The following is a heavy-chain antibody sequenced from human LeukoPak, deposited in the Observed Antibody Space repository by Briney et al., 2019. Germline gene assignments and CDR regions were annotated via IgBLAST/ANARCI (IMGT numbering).Heavy chain of an antibody. CDR1: GFTFSSYG. D-gene: IGHD5-18*01. Sequence: GGSLRLSCAASGFTFSSYGMSWVRQAPGKGLEWVSAITATSSSTHDADSVQGRFTISRDNSKNTLYLQMNSLRAEDTAVYYCASRISPGYSQDYWGQGTLVTVCS. J-gene: IGHJ4*02. CDR2: ITATSSST. CDR3: ASRISPGYSQDY. V-gene: IGHV3-23*01.